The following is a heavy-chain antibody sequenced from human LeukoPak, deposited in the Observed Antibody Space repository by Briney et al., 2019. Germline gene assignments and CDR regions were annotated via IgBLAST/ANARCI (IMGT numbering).Heavy chain of an antibody. J-gene: IGHJ6*02. CDR3: ARADYYYYYGMDV. CDR2: IGTAGDT. V-gene: IGHV3-13*01. CDR1: GFTLSSYD. Sequence: PGGSLRLSCAASGFTLSSYDMQWVRDATGKGGERVSPIGTAGDTYYPGSVKGRFTISRENAKNSLYLQMNSLRAGDMAVYYCARADYYYYYGMDVWGQGTTVTVSS.